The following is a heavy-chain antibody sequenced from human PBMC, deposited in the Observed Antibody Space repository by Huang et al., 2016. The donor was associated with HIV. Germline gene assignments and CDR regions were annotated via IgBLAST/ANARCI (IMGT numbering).Heavy chain of an antibody. J-gene: IGHJ4*02. CDR3: ARQRTTYYYDSSGYRGEFDQ. Sequence: QVHLVQSGAEVKQPGASVKVSCKASGYTFTDYYKHWLRQAPGQGLELMGWINPNRGGTNYAQKFQGRVTMTTDTSISTAYMDLIRLKSDDTAVYHCARQRTTYYYDSSGYRGEFDQWGQGTLVTVSS. D-gene: IGHD3-22*01. CDR2: INPNRGGT. CDR1: GYTFTDYY. V-gene: IGHV1-2*02.